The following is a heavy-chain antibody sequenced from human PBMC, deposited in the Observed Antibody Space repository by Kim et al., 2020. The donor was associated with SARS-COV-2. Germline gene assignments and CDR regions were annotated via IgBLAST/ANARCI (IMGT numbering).Heavy chain of an antibody. D-gene: IGHD4-17*01. CDR1: GFTLSNHG. CDR3: ARDLYGVEDY. V-gene: IGHV3-7*01. J-gene: IGHJ4*01. Sequence: GGSLRLSCTASGFTLSNHGMSWLRQARGKGLEWVANIQSDGSTKYYLDSVNGRFTISRDHAKNSVYLQMNTLRAEDAAMYYCARDLYGVEDYWGQGVLVTVSS. CDR2: IQSDGSTK.